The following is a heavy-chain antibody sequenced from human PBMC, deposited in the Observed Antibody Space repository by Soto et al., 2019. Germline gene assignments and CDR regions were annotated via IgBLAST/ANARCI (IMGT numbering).Heavy chain of an antibody. V-gene: IGHV4-31*03. J-gene: IGHJ4*02. CDR3: ARDKITGLFDY. CDR1: GGSISSGDYY. Sequence: PSETLSLTCTVSGGSISSGDYYWNWIRQHPGKGLEWIGYMYDSGSTYYNPSLKSRVTISGDTSKNQLSLKLRSVTAADTAVYYCARDKITGLFDYWGQGTLVTVSS. D-gene: IGHD2-8*02. CDR2: MYDSGST.